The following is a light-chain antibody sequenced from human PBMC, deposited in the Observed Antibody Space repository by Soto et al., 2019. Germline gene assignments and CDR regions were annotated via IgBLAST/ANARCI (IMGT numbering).Light chain of an antibody. V-gene: IGKV1-17*01. Sequence: DIQMTQSPSSLSASVGDRVTITCRASQGIRNELGWYQQKPGKAPERLIYAASSLQSGVPSRFSGRASGTEFTLTISSLQPEDFATYYCQQSYSALMYTFGQGTKLEIK. CDR3: QQSYSALMYT. CDR1: QGIRNE. J-gene: IGKJ2*01. CDR2: AAS.